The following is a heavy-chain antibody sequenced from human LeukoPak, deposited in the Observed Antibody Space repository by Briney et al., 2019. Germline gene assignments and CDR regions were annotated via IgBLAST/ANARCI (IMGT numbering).Heavy chain of an antibody. J-gene: IGHJ6*04. CDR2: IYYSGST. D-gene: IGHD6-13*01. V-gene: IGHV4-59*01. Sequence: PSETLSLTCTVSGGSIRSYSWSWVRQPPGKGLERIGYIYYSGSTNYNTSPMSRVTISVDTSKTQFSLKRSSVPAADTAVYYCAMSIAAATVGLYGMDVWAKGTTVTV. CDR3: AMSIAAATVGLYGMDV. CDR1: GGSIRSYS.